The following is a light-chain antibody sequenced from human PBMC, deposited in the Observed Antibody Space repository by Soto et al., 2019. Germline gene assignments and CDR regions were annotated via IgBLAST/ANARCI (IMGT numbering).Light chain of an antibody. CDR1: QSVNSD. CDR3: QQRSNWPIT. J-gene: IGKJ5*01. Sequence: EIVLTESPATLSFAPGERATLSCRASQSVNSDLAWYQQKPGQAPRLLIYDASSRATGIPARFSGSGSGTDFTLTISSLEPEDFAAYFCQQRSNWPITFGQGTRLEI. V-gene: IGKV3-11*01. CDR2: DAS.